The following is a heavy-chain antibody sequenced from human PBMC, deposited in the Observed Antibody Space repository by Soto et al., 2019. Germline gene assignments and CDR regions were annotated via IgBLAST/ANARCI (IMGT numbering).Heavy chain of an antibody. V-gene: IGHV3-30-3*01. J-gene: IGHJ6*02. CDR1: GFTFSSYA. CDR2: ISYDGSNK. Sequence: QVQLVESGGGVVQPGRSLRLSCAASGFTFSSYAMHWVRQAPGKGLEWVSVISYDGSNKYYADSVKGRFTISRDNSKNTLDLQMNRMRVEDTAVYYWARDYYRYNSGYRFSMDVWGQGTTVTVSS. D-gene: IGHD5-12*01. CDR3: ARDYYRYNSGYRFSMDV.